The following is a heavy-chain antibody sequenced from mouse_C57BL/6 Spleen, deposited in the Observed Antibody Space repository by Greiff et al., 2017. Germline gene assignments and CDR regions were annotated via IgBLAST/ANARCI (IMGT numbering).Heavy chain of an antibody. CDR2: IDPSDSYT. CDR1: GYTFTSYW. V-gene: IGHV1-69*01. Sequence: LQQPGAELVMPGASVKLSCKASGYTFTSYWMHWVKQRPGQGLEWIGEIDPSDSYTNYNQKFKGKSTLTVDKSSSTAYMQLSSLTSEDSAVYYCARGDYGNYGWFAYWGQGTLVTVSA. J-gene: IGHJ3*01. CDR3: ARGDYGNYGWFAY. D-gene: IGHD2-1*01.